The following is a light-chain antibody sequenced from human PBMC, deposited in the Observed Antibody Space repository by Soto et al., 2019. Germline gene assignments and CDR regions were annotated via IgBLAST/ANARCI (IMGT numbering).Light chain of an antibody. Sequence: DIQMTQSPSTLSASVGDRVTITCRASQSISYWLAWYQQKPGKAPNLLIYKASSLESGRPSSFSGSGSGTEFALTIMCLQPDDFATYCCQQYNNYWTFGQGPKVEIK. J-gene: IGKJ1*01. V-gene: IGKV1-5*03. CDR3: QQYNNYWT. CDR2: KAS. CDR1: QSISYW.